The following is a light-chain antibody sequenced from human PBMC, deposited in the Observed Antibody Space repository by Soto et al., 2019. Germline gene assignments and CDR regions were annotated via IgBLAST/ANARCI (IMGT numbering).Light chain of an antibody. J-gene: IGLJ2*01. V-gene: IGLV2-8*01. CDR1: SSDVGGYNY. CDR2: EVS. CDR3: CSYAGSTHVV. Sequence: QSALTQPPSATGSPGQSVTISCTGTSSDVGGYNYVSWYQQHPGKAPKLILYEVSQRPSGVPDRFSGSKYGNTASLTVSGLQAEDEADYYCCSYAGSTHVVFGGGTKLTVL.